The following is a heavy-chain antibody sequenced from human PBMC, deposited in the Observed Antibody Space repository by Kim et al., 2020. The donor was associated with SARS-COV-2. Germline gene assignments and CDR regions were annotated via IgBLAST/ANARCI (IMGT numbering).Heavy chain of an antibody. J-gene: IGHJ5*02. Sequence: SETLSLTCTVSGGSISSSSYYWGWIRQPPGKGLEWIGSIYYSGSTYYNPSLKSRVTISVDTSKNQFSLKLSSVTAADTAVYYCARRCGSYDILTGYYGPYNWFDPWGQGTLVTVSS. CDR1: GGSISSSSYY. CDR2: IYYSGST. CDR3: ARRCGSYDILTGYYGPYNWFDP. V-gene: IGHV4-39*01. D-gene: IGHD3-9*01.